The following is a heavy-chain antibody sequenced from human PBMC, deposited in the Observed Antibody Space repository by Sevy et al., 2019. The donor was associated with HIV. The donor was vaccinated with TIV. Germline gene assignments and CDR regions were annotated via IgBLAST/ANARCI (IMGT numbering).Heavy chain of an antibody. V-gene: IGHV3-21*01. CDR2: ITSTGNHI. J-gene: IGHJ1*01. D-gene: IGHD6-19*01. CDR1: GFTFSNYP. CDR3: ATGTVLGLVPFQH. Sequence: GGYLRLSCAASGFTFSNYPMSWVRQAPGKGLEWVSSITSTGNHIYYPDSLKGRFTISRDNTKNSLYLQMNSLRDDDTAVYFCATGTVLGLVPFQHWGHGTLVTVSS.